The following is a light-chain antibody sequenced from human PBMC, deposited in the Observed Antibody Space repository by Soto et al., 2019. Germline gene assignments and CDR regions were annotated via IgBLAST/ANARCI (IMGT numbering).Light chain of an antibody. CDR1: GSDVGGYNY. CDR3: SSYAGSSNV. V-gene: IGLV2-8*01. Sequence: QSALTQPPSASGSPGQSVAISCTGTGSDVGGYNYVSWYQQHPGKAPKLMIYEVNKRPSEVPDRFSGSTSGNTASLTVSGLQAEDEADYYCSSYAGSSNVFGTGTKGTVL. CDR2: EVN. J-gene: IGLJ1*01.